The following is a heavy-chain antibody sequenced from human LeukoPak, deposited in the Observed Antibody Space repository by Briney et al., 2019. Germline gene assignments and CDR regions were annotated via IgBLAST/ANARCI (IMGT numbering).Heavy chain of an antibody. CDR3: ARGGVGEWPEI. Sequence: ASVKVSCKASGYTFTSYYIHWVRQAPGQGLEWMGIISPSGGRVSNAQKFKGRVTMTRDTSTSTVYMELSSLRSEDTAVYYCARGGVGEWPEIWGQGTMVTVSS. CDR2: ISPSGGRV. J-gene: IGHJ3*02. CDR1: GYTFTSYY. V-gene: IGHV1-46*01. D-gene: IGHD3-10*01.